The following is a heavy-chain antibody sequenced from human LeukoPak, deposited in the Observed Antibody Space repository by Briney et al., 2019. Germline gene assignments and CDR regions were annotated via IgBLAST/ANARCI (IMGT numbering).Heavy chain of an antibody. CDR2: ISDSGVNT. V-gene: IGHV3-23*01. CDR1: GFTFSSYA. D-gene: IGHD3-10*01. Sequence: GGSLRLSCAASGFTFSSYAMSWVRQAPGKGLEWVLSISDSGVNTYYADSAKGRFTISRDNSKNTLFLQMNSLRAEDTAVYYCAKDGVWQSYYFDYWGRGTLVTVSS. J-gene: IGHJ4*02. CDR3: AKDGVWQSYYFDY.